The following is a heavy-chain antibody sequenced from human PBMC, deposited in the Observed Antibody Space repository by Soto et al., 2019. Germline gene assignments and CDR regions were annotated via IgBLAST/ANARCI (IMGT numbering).Heavy chain of an antibody. CDR3: VRGGSNYAS. CDR1: GFTFSDSW. Sequence: PWGSLLISCTSSGFTFSDSWMTWVRQAPGKGLEWVARIKPDESEKKYADSVKGRFSISRDNAKNSMYLQMDSLRGEDTAVYYCVRGGSNYASWGQGTMVTVSS. CDR2: IKPDESEK. D-gene: IGHD4-4*01. J-gene: IGHJ5*02. V-gene: IGHV3-7*01.